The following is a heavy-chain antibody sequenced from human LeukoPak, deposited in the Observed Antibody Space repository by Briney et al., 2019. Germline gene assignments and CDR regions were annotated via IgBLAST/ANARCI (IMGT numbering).Heavy chain of an antibody. CDR3: AKGGGYNFRYFDY. CDR1: GFTFSSYA. CDR2: ISGSGGST. J-gene: IGHJ4*02. V-gene: IGHV3-23*01. D-gene: IGHD5-24*01. Sequence: GGSLRLSCAASGFTFSSYAMSWVRQAPGKGLEWVSAISGSGGSTYYADSVKGRFTISRDNSKNTLYLQMNSLRAEDAAVYYCAKGGGYNFRYFDYWGQGTLVTVSS.